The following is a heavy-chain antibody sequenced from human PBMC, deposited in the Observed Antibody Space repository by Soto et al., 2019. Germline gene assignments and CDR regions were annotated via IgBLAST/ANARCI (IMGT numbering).Heavy chain of an antibody. Sequence: ASVKVSCKASGYTFASQNMHWVRQAPGQGLEWMGVINPSIGTTTYAQKFQGRVTMTSDTSTSSVYMEVSSLRSEDTAVYYCISTLGARFDYWGQGTLVTVSS. J-gene: IGHJ4*02. V-gene: IGHV1-46*03. CDR3: ISTLGARFDY. D-gene: IGHD1-26*01. CDR2: INPSIGTT. CDR1: GYTFASQN.